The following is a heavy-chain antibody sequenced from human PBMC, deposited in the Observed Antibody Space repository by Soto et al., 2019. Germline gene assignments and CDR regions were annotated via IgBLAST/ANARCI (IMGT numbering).Heavy chain of an antibody. V-gene: IGHV4-31*03. Sequence: SETLSLTCTVSGGSINSGGYYWSWMRQYPGKGLEWMGYIYYSGSTYYSPSLKSRLIISVDTSKNQFSLKLTSVTAADTAVYYCARTVQGYHDVFDIWGQGTMVT. CDR2: IYYSGST. CDR3: ARTVQGYHDVFDI. CDR1: GGSINSGGYY. D-gene: IGHD1-1*01. J-gene: IGHJ3*02.